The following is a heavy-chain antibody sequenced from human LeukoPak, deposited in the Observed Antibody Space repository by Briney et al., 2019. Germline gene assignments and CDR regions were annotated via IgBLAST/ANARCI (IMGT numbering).Heavy chain of an antibody. CDR2: INAVDANT. CDR1: GFTFSNHA. J-gene: IGHJ4*02. V-gene: IGHV3-23*01. Sequence: PGGSLRLSCAASGFTFSNHAMTWVRQAPGKGPEYVSTINAVDANTYYADSVRGRFTVSRDNSKNTLYLHMSSLRAEDTAVYYCAKQFLETNWGQGTLVTVSS. CDR3: AKQFLETN. D-gene: IGHD1-1*01.